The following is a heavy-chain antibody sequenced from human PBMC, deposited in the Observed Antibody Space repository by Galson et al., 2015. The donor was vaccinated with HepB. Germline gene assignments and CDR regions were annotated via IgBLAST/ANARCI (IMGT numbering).Heavy chain of an antibody. Sequence: QLQLQESGSGLVRSSLTLSLTCAVSGGSINGGGSSWSWIRQPVGKGLEWIGYITHGGSPSYQPSLWSRVTISVDRSKNQFSLKLSSMTAADTAVYYCARRFTNWDAFDIWGQGTMVTVS. CDR3: ARRFTNWDAFDI. CDR1: GGSINGGGSS. D-gene: IGHD1-1*01. CDR2: ITHGGSP. J-gene: IGHJ3*02. V-gene: IGHV4-30-2*01.